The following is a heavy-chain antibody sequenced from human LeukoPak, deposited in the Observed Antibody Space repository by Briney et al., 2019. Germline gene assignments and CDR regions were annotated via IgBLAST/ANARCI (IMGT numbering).Heavy chain of an antibody. CDR1: GFTVSSNY. CDR2: ISWDGGST. Sequence: GGSLRLSCAASGFTVSSNYMSWVRQAPGKGLEWVSLISWDGGSTYYADSVKGRFTISRDNSKNSLYLQMNSLRTEDTALYYCAKDKSSGWYSNWGQGTLVTVSS. D-gene: IGHD6-19*01. V-gene: IGHV3-43*01. CDR3: AKDKSSGWYSN. J-gene: IGHJ4*02.